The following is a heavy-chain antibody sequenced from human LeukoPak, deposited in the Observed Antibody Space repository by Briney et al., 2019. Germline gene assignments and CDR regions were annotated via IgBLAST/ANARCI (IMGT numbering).Heavy chain of an antibody. CDR3: ARHSSSSYFDY. CDR1: GGSISSYY. J-gene: IGHJ4*02. CDR2: INHSGGT. V-gene: IGHV4-34*01. D-gene: IGHD6-13*01. Sequence: SETLSPTCTVSGGSISSYYWSWIRQPPGKGLEWIGEINHSGGTNYNPSLKSRVTISVDTSKNQFSLQLSSVTAADTAVHYCARHSSSSYFDYWGQGTLVTVSS.